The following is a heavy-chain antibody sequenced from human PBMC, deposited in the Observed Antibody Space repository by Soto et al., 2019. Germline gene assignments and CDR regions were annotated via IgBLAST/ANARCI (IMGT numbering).Heavy chain of an antibody. J-gene: IGHJ5*02. Sequence: PGGSLRLSCAASGFTFNSYAMTWVRRAPGKGLEWVSAISGSGGTTYYADSVKGRITISRDTSRNTLYLQMNSLRAEDTAVYYCARSSGGVYGIIIEGTNWFAPWGQGTLVTVSS. V-gene: IGHV3-23*01. CDR2: ISGSGGTT. CDR3: ARSSGGVYGIIIEGTNWFAP. D-gene: IGHD3-16*01. CDR1: GFTFNSYA.